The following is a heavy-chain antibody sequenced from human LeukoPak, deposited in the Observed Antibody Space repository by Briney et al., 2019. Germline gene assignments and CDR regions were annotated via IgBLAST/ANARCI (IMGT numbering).Heavy chain of an antibody. Sequence: PGESLRISCKGSGDRFTSYWISWVRQMPGKGLEWMGRIDPSDSYTNYSPSFQGHVTISADRSISTAYLQWSSLKASDTAMYYCARHHSTITMARGVLRFDYWGQGTLVTVSS. CDR3: ARHHSTITMARGVLRFDY. J-gene: IGHJ4*02. D-gene: IGHD3-10*01. V-gene: IGHV5-10-1*01. CDR1: GDRFTSYW. CDR2: IDPSDSYT.